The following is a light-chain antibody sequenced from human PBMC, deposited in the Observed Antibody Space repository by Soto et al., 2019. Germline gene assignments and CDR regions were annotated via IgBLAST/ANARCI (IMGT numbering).Light chain of an antibody. CDR3: QQYGSSGT. V-gene: IGKV3-20*01. J-gene: IGKJ1*01. CDR2: DAS. CDR1: QSVGSY. Sequence: EIVLTPSPATLSLSPGERATLSCRASQSVGSYVAWYQQKPGQAPRFLIFDASNRATGIPDRFSGSGSGTDFTLTISRLEPEDFAAYYCQQYGSSGTFGQGTKVDIK.